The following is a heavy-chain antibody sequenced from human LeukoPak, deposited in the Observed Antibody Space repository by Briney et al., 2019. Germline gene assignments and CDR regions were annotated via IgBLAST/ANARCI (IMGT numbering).Heavy chain of an antibody. V-gene: IGHV3-53*05. CDR2: TWNGAYI. J-gene: IGHJ4*02. CDR1: GFTVSSNY. CDR3: ARIRSGSYDY. Sequence: GGSLRLSCAASGFTVSSNYMSWVRQAPGKGLEWVSGLTWNGAYIAYADPVKGRFTMSRDNAKNFLYLQMNSLRAEDTALYYCARIRSGSYDYWGQGTLVTVSS. D-gene: IGHD3-10*01.